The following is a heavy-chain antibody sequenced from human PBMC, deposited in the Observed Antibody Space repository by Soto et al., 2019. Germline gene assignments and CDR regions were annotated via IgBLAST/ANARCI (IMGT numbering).Heavy chain of an antibody. CDR1: GGSISGYY. CDR3: ARTRDDGRFDY. D-gene: IGHD1-1*01. Sequence: QVQLQESGPGLVKPSETLSLTCTVSGGSISGYYWSWIRRPPGKGLEWIAYIHYSGRTNYNPSLKSRLAISVDTSENQFSLKLSFVTDADTAVYYCARTRDDGRFDYWGQGTLVTVSS. V-gene: IGHV4-59*01. CDR2: IHYSGRT. J-gene: IGHJ4*02.